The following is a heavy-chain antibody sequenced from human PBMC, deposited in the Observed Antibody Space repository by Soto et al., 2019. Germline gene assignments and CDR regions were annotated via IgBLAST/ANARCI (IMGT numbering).Heavy chain of an antibody. CDR3: VRSPHYVWGSYRYAPYFDY. D-gene: IGHD3-16*02. CDR1: GGTFSSYA. V-gene: IGHV1-69*13. Sequence: SVKVSCKASGGTFSSYAISWVRQAPGQGLEWMGGIIPIFGTANYAQKFQGRVTITADESTSTAYMELSSLRSEDTAVYYCVRSPHYVWGSYRYAPYFDYWGQGTLVTVSS. CDR2: IIPIFGTA. J-gene: IGHJ4*02.